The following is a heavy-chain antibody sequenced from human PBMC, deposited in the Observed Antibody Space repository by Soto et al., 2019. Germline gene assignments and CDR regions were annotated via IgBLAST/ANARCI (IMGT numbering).Heavy chain of an antibody. J-gene: IGHJ3*02. D-gene: IGHD6-13*01. Sequence: GGSLRLSCAASGFTFINAWMNWVRQAPGKGLEWVGRIKSKIDGGTTDYAAPVKGRFTISRDDSKNTLYLQMSSLETGDTAVYYCTTGWGSSWYTGHDAFDIWGQGTMVTVSS. CDR3: TTGWGSSWYTGHDAFDI. V-gene: IGHV3-15*01. CDR1: GFTFINAW. CDR2: IKSKIDGGTT.